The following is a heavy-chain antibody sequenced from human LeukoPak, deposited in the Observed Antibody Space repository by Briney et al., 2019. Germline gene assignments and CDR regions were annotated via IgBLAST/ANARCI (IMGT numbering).Heavy chain of an antibody. CDR3: AAQSGYYDFWSGYSPRPFDY. V-gene: IGHV3-7*01. CDR1: GFTFSSYW. CDR2: IKQDGSEK. Sequence: GGSRRLSCAASGFTFSSYWMSWVRQAPGKGLEWVANIKQDGSEKYYVDSVKGRFTISRDNAKNSLYLQMNSLRAEDTAVYYCAAQSGYYDFWSGYSPRPFDYWGQGTLVTVSS. D-gene: IGHD3-3*01. J-gene: IGHJ4*02.